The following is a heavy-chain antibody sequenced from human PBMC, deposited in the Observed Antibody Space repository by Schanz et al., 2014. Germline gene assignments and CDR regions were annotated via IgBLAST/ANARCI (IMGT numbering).Heavy chain of an antibody. J-gene: IGHJ1*01. CDR3: ASGVHVSSLQKGLQF. CDR2: IATSSSTR. D-gene: IGHD3-10*01. Sequence: EGQLAESGGGLVQPGGSLRLSCAASGFTFSTYAMSWVRQVPGKGLEWLSYIATSSSTRHYADSVKGRVTISRDNAKNSVSLQMRRLRVEDTAVYYCASGVHVSSLQKGLQFWGRGTLVIVSS. CDR1: GFTFSTYA. V-gene: IGHV3-48*01.